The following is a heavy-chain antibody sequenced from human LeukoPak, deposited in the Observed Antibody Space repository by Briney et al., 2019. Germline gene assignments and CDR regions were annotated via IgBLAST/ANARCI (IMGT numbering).Heavy chain of an antibody. D-gene: IGHD3-10*01. Sequence: PGGSLRLSCAASGFTFSSYGMHWVRQAPGKGLEWVAVIWYDGSNKYYADSVKGRFTISRDNSKNTLYLQMNSLRAEDTAVYYCARGTGGGSGSYFLRYAFDIWGQGTMVTVSS. CDR3: ARGTGGGSGSYFLRYAFDI. J-gene: IGHJ3*02. CDR2: IWYDGSNK. CDR1: GFTFSSYG. V-gene: IGHV3-33*08.